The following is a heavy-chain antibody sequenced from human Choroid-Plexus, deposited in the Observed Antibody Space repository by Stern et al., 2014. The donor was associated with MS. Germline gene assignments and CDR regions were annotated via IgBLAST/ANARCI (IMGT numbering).Heavy chain of an antibody. Sequence: VQLVESGGGVVQPGRPLRLSCVASGFTFVSCAMHWVRQAPGKGLERVAGVSYDGSNKYYADSVKGRFTISRDNSQNTLYMQMSSLRPEDTAVYYCAKDRHYLTYFFDHWGQGSLVTVSS. D-gene: IGHD2/OR15-2a*01. CDR2: VSYDGSNK. CDR3: AKDRHYLTYFFDH. V-gene: IGHV3-30*18. J-gene: IGHJ5*02. CDR1: GFTFVSCA.